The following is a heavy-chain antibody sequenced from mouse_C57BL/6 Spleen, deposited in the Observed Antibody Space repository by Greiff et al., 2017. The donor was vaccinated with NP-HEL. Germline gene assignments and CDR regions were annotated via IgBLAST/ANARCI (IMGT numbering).Heavy chain of an antibody. CDR1: GYTFTSYW. Sequence: QVQLQQPGAELVRPGSSVKLSCKASGYTFTSYWMDWVKQRPGQGLEWIGNIYPSDSETHYNQKFKDKATLTVDKSSSTAYMQLSSLTSEDSAVYYCARAYGSREDYFDDWGQGTTLTVSS. D-gene: IGHD1-1*01. J-gene: IGHJ2*01. V-gene: IGHV1-61*01. CDR2: IYPSDSET. CDR3: ARAYGSREDYFDD.